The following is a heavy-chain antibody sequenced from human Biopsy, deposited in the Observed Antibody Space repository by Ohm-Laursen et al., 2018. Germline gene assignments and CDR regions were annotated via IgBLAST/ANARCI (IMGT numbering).Heavy chain of an antibody. D-gene: IGHD5-12*01. V-gene: IGHV4-61*01. CDR1: GGSVSSNTNY. CDR3: AGRPWPNAFDI. Sequence: SETLSLTCTVSGGSVSSNTNYWAWIRQPPGKGLEWIGYIYYSGSANYNPSLKSRVTISVDTSRNQFSLKLSSVTAADTAVYYCAGRPWPNAFDIWGQGTMVTVSS. J-gene: IGHJ3*02. CDR2: IYYSGSA.